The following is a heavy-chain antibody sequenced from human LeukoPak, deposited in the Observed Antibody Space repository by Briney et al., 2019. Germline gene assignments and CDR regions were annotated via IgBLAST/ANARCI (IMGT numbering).Heavy chain of an antibody. Sequence: GGSLRLSCAASGFTFSNYNMNWVRQAPGKGLEWVSSISYSSSYIYYADSVKGRFTISRDNAKNTLYLQMNSLRAEDTAVYYCAKAVYVDYWGQGTLVTVSS. CDR1: GFTFSNYN. J-gene: IGHJ4*02. CDR3: AKAVYVDY. V-gene: IGHV3-21*01. CDR2: ISYSSSYI.